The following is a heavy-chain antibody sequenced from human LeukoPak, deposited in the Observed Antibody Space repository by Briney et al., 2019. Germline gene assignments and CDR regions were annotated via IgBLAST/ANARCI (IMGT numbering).Heavy chain of an antibody. J-gene: IGHJ4*02. Sequence: GGSLRLSCAASGFTFSSYEMNWVRQAPGKGLEWVSYISSRDSTIYYADSVKGRFTISRDNAKNSLYLQMNSLRAEDTAVYYCARRPDYGDCFDYWGQGTLVTVSS. CDR1: GFTFSSYE. D-gene: IGHD4-17*01. V-gene: IGHV3-48*03. CDR3: ARRPDYGDCFDY. CDR2: ISSRDSTI.